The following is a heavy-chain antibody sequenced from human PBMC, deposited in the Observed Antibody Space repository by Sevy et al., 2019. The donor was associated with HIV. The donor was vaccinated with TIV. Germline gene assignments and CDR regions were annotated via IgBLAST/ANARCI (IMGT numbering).Heavy chain of an antibody. Sequence: GGSLRLSCAASGFTFSSYAMSWVRQAPGKGLEWVSAISGSGGSTYYADSVKGRFTISRDNSKNTLYLQKKSRRAEDTAVSYCENDPLLPCNAFDIWGQGTMVTVSS. J-gene: IGHJ3*02. CDR2: ISGSGGST. V-gene: IGHV3-23*01. CDR3: ENDPLLPCNAFDI. CDR1: GFTFSSYA. D-gene: IGHD2-15*01.